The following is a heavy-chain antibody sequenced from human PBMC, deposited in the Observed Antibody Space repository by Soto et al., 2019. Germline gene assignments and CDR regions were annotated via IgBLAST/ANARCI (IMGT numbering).Heavy chain of an antibody. Sequence: QVQLVESGGGVVQPGRSLRLSCAASGFTFSSYAMHWVRQAPGKGLEWVAVISYDGSNKYYADSVKGRFTISRDNSKNTLYLQMNSLRAEDTAVYYCARERSGYYDILTGLRPYGMDVWGQGTTVTVSS. V-gene: IGHV3-30-3*01. D-gene: IGHD3-9*01. CDR1: GFTFSSYA. J-gene: IGHJ6*02. CDR3: ARERSGYYDILTGLRPYGMDV. CDR2: ISYDGSNK.